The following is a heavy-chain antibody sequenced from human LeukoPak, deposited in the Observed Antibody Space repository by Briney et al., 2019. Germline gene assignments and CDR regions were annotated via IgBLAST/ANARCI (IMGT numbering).Heavy chain of an antibody. CDR3: ARNIVVVPTVTGAFDV. D-gene: IGHD2-2*01. CDR2: IYHSGST. J-gene: IGHJ3*01. Sequence: SETQSLTCAVSGYSISSGYYWGWIRQPPGKGLEWIGSIYHSGSTYYNPSLKSRVTISVDTSKNQFSLKLSSVTAAGTAMYYCARNIVVVPTVTGAFDVWGQGTMVTVSS. V-gene: IGHV4-38-2*01. CDR1: GYSISSGYY.